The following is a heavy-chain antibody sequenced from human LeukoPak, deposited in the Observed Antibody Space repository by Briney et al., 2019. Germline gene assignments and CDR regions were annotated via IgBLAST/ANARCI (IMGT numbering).Heavy chain of an antibody. D-gene: IGHD6-6*01. Sequence: SETLSLTCTVSGGSISSYYWSWIRQPPGKGLEWIGYIFYSGSTNYNPSLKSRVTISVDTSKNQFSLKLSSVTAADTAVYYCATRRLSSSSSDWYFDLWGRGTLVTVSS. V-gene: IGHV4-59*01. J-gene: IGHJ2*01. CDR2: IFYSGST. CDR3: ATRRLSSSSSDWYFDL. CDR1: GGSISSYY.